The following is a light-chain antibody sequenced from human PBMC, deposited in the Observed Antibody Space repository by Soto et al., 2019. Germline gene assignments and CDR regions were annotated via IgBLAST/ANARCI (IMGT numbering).Light chain of an antibody. CDR1: QSISRY. V-gene: IGKV1-39*01. J-gene: IGKJ1*01. Sequence: DMQMTQSPSSLSASVGDRVTITCRASQSISRYLNWYQQKPGKAPKLLMYTASSLQSGVPSRFSGSGSGTDFTLPISSLQPEDFATYYCQQCFSTPWKFGQGTKVEIK. CDR2: TAS. CDR3: QQCFSTPWK.